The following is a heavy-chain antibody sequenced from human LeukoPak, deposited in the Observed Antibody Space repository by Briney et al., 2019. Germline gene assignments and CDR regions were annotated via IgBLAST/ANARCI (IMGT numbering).Heavy chain of an antibody. CDR1: GFTFDGYA. CDR2: ISGVGGNT. D-gene: IGHD3-10*01. CDR3: AKDFGDPRYYFDY. Sequence: GGSLRLSCAASGFTFDGYAMLWVRQAPGKGLEWVSLISGVGGNTYYADSVKGRFTISRDNSKNSLYLQMNSLRTEDTALYFCAKDFGDPRYYFDYWGQGTLVTVSS. J-gene: IGHJ4*02. V-gene: IGHV3-43*02.